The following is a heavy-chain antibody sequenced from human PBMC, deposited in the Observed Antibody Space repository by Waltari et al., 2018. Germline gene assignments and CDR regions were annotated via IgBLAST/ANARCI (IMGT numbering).Heavy chain of an antibody. D-gene: IGHD4-17*01. Sequence: SYAMHWVRQAPGQRLEWMGWINAGNGNTKYSQKFQGRVTITRDTSASTAYMELSSLRSEDTAVYYCATYYGDYGYFDYWGQGTLVTVSS. J-gene: IGHJ4*02. CDR2: INAGNGNT. CDR1: SYA. V-gene: IGHV1-3*01. CDR3: ATYYGDYGYFDY.